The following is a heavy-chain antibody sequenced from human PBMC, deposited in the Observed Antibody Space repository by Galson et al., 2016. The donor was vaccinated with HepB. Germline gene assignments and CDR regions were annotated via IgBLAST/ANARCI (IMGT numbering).Heavy chain of an antibody. D-gene: IGHD3-9*01. Sequence: SLRLSCAASGFTFSSYAMSWVRQAPGKGLEWVSSSGSGGPTSYADSVKGRLTISRENSKNTLFLQMHSLRADDTAVYYCAKSVLEYDILTGYYRRGADYGGQGTLVTGSS. CDR3: AKSVLEYDILTGYYRRGADY. CDR2: SGSGGPT. V-gene: IGHV3-23*01. CDR1: GFTFSSYA. J-gene: IGHJ4*02.